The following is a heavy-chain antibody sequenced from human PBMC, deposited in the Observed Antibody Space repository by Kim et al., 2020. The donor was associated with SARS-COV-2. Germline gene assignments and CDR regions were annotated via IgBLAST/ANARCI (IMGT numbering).Heavy chain of an antibody. CDR3: ARAGRETYYYYYGMDV. V-gene: IGHV1-18*01. J-gene: IGHJ6*02. Sequence: KLQGRVTMTTDTSTSTAYMELRSLRSDDTAVYYCARAGRETYYYYYGMDVWGQGTTVTVSS. D-gene: IGHD3-10*01.